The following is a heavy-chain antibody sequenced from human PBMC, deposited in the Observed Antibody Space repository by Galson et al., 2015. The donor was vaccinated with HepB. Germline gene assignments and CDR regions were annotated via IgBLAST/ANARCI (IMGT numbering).Heavy chain of an antibody. CDR2: INAGNGNT. D-gene: IGHD6-13*01. Sequence: SVKVSCKASEYTFTNYNMHWVRQAPGQRLEWMGWINAGNGNTRYSQKFQGRVTITRDTSASTAYMELSSLRSEDTAVYYCATSGISSWYCDYWGQGTLVTVSS. V-gene: IGHV1-3*01. CDR3: ATSGISSWYCDY. J-gene: IGHJ4*02. CDR1: EYTFTNYN.